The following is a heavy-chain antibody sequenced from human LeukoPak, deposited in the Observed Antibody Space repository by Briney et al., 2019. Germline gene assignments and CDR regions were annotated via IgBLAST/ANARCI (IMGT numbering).Heavy chain of an antibody. CDR2: IKSDGST. D-gene: IGHD3-22*01. V-gene: IGHV3-74*01. Sequence: GGSLRLSCAASGFTFSSYWMHWVRQAPRKGLVWVSRIKSDGSTNYADSVKGRFTISRDNAKNTLSLQMNSLRAEDTGVYYCARAPSEIGGYYPEYFRHWGQGTLVTVSS. CDR3: ARAPSEIGGYYPEYFRH. J-gene: IGHJ1*01. CDR1: GFTFSSYW.